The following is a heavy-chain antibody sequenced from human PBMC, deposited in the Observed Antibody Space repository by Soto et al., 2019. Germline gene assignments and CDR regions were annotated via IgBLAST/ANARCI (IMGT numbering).Heavy chain of an antibody. CDR2: IYPGDSDT. V-gene: IGHV5-51*01. D-gene: IGHD1-26*01. CDR3: ARSYSGTYPPPYYFDY. Sequence: GESLKISCKGSGFSFTKYLIGWVRQMPGKGLEWMGMIYPGDSDTRYSPSFQGQVIISADKSINTAYLQWSSLQASDTAIYYCARSYSGTYPPPYYFDYWGQGTLVTVSS. J-gene: IGHJ4*02. CDR1: GFSFTKYL.